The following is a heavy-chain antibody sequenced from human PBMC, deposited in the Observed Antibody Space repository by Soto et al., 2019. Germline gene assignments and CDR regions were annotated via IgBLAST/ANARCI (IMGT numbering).Heavy chain of an antibody. V-gene: IGHV1-69*06. CDR3: ATYSSSWYSGY. J-gene: IGHJ4*02. Sequence: SVKVSCKASGCTFSSYAISWVRQAPGQGLEWMGGISPIFGTANYAQKFQGRVTITADKSTSTAYMELSSLRSEDTAVYYCATYSSSWYSGYWGQGTLVTVSS. D-gene: IGHD6-13*01. CDR1: GCTFSSYA. CDR2: ISPIFGTA.